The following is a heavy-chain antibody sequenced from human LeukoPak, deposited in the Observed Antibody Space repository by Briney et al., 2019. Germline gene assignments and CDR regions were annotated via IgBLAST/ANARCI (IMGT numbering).Heavy chain of an antibody. CDR2: IIPIFGTA. D-gene: IGHD3-3*01. Sequence: ASVKVSCKASGGTFSSYAISRVRQAPGQGLEWMGGIIPIFGTANYAQKFQGRVTITADESTSTAYMELSSLRSEDTAVYYCATSRPIFGVVIIPYYYYGMDVWGQGTTVTVSS. V-gene: IGHV1-69*13. CDR1: GGTFSSYA. J-gene: IGHJ6*02. CDR3: ATSRPIFGVVIIPYYYYGMDV.